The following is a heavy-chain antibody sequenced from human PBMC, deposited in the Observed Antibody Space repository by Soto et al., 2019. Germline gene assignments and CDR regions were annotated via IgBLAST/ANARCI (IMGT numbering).Heavy chain of an antibody. J-gene: IGHJ3*02. Sequence: QGKLVQSGPEVKKPGASVKVSCTASGYSFSGYDITWVRQAPGQGLEWLGWVSTSIRSTMSAEKLQGRLIMSTDTATTKIYTELRGLTSDDTAVYYCARDSGAALYGEDALDIWGQGTMVSVSS. V-gene: IGHV1-18*04. D-gene: IGHD3-10*01. CDR1: GYSFSGYD. CDR3: ARDSGAALYGEDALDI. CDR2: VSTSIRST.